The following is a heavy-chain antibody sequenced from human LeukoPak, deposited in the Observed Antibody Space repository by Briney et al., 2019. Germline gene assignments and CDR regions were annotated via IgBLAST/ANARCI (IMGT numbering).Heavy chain of an antibody. D-gene: IGHD2/OR15-2a*01. CDR1: GFTFSSYG. Sequence: GRSLRLSCAASGFTFSSYGMHWVRQAPGKGLEWVAVISYDGSNKYYADSVKGRFTISRDNSKNTLYLQMSSLRAEDTAVNYCASLQSGFLFDYWGQGTLVTVSS. CDR2: ISYDGSNK. J-gene: IGHJ4*02. CDR3: ASLQSGFLFDY. V-gene: IGHV3-30*03.